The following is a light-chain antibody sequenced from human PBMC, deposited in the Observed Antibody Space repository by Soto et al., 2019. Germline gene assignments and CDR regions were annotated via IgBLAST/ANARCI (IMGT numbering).Light chain of an antibody. CDR1: SSNIGSNY. J-gene: IGLJ3*02. V-gene: IGLV1-47*01. CDR3: AAWDDSLSGWV. Sequence: QSVLTQPPSASGTPGQRVTISCSGSSSNIGSNYVYWYQQLPGTAPKLLIYRNSQRPSGVPDRFSGSKSGTSASLAISGLRSEDEADCYCAAWDDSLSGWVFGGGTKVTVL. CDR2: RNS.